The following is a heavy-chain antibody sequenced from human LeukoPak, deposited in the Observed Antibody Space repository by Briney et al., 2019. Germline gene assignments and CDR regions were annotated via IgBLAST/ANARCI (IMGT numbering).Heavy chain of an antibody. CDR2: IHPNSGGT. V-gene: IGHV1-2*02. CDR1: GYTFTDYY. CDR3: GRKSASRKTSEFDY. D-gene: IGHD2-2*01. Sequence: ASVKVSCKASGYTFTDYYMNLVRQAPGQGLGWMGWIHPNSGGTNYAQKFQGRVTMTRDTSISTAYMELSRLTFDDTAVYYCGRKSASRKTSEFDYWGQGTLVTVSS. J-gene: IGHJ4*02.